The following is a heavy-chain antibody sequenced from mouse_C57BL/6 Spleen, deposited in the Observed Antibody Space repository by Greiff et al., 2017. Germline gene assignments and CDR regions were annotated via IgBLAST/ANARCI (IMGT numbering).Heavy chain of an antibody. CDR3: ARVDYIRGYFDV. CDR2: ISYDGSN. D-gene: IGHD1-3*01. CDR1: CYSITSGYY. V-gene: IGHV3-6*01. Sequence: EVKLMESGPGLVKPSQSLSLTCSVTCYSITSGYYWNWIRQFPGNKLEWMGYISYDGSNNYNPSLKNRISITRDTSKNQFFLKLNSVTTEDTATYYCARVDYIRGYFDVWGTGTTVTVSS. J-gene: IGHJ1*03.